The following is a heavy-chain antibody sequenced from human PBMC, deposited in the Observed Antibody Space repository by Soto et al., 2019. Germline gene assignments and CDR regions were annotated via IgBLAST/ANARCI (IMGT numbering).Heavy chain of an antibody. CDR3: ARGALYDSYYYYMDV. Sequence: SGGSLRLSCAASGFTFSDYYMSWIRQAPGKGLEWVSYISSSGSTIYYADSVKGRFTISRDNAKNSLYLQMNSLRAEDTAVYYCARGALYDSYYYYMDVWGKGTTVTVSS. CDR2: ISSSGSTI. J-gene: IGHJ6*03. D-gene: IGHD3-9*01. CDR1: GFTFSDYY. V-gene: IGHV3-11*01.